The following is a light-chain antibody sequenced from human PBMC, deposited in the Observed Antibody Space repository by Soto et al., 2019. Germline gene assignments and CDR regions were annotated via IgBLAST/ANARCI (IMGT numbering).Light chain of an antibody. V-gene: IGKV1-5*01. CDR2: DAS. J-gene: IGKJ1*01. CDR1: QSISTW. Sequence: DIQMTQSPSTLSASVGDRVIITCRASQSISTWLAWYQQKPGKVPNLLIYDASNLESGVPLRFSGSGSGTEFTLTISSLQPDDFATYYCQQYQNSWTFGQGTKVDI. CDR3: QQYQNSWT.